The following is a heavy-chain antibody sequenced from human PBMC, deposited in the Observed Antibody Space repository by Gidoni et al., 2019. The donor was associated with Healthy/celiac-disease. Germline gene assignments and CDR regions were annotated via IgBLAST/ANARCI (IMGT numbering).Heavy chain of an antibody. D-gene: IGHD3-22*01. CDR1: GFTFSSYS. CDR2: ISSSSSYI. Sequence: EVQLVESGGGLVKPGGSLRLSCAASGFTFSSYSMNWVRQAPGKGLEWVSSISSSSSYIYYADSVKVRFTISRDNAKNSLYLQMNSLRAEDTAVYYCARDGYYDSSGYYYWGQGTLVTVSS. V-gene: IGHV3-21*01. J-gene: IGHJ4*02. CDR3: ARDGYYDSSGYYY.